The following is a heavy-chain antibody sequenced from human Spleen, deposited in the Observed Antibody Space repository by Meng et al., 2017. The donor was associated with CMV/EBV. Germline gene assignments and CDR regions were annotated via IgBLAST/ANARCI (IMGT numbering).Heavy chain of an antibody. Sequence: FTFSDHYMTWVRQAPGKGLEWVGRSRNKPNNYATEYAASVKGRFTILRDDSKNSMYVQMNSLKTEDTAVYYCVREGIPTAAYPFDYWGQGTLVTVSS. CDR2: SRNKPNNYAT. CDR1: FTFSDHY. J-gene: IGHJ4*02. V-gene: IGHV3-72*01. D-gene: IGHD6-13*01. CDR3: VREGIPTAAYPFDY.